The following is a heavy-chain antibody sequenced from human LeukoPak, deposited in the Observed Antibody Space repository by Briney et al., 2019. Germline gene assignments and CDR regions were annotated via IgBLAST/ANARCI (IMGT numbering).Heavy chain of an antibody. Sequence: ASVTVSCKASGYTFTTYDINWVRQAAGQGLEWMGWMNPNSGNTDYAQMFQGRVTMTRNTSITTAFMELNNLRSEDTAVYYCARGPPEHPQGYWGQGTLVTGSS. CDR1: GYTFTTYD. CDR2: MNPNSGNT. CDR3: ARGPPEHPQGY. D-gene: IGHD1-14*01. J-gene: IGHJ4*02. V-gene: IGHV1-8*01.